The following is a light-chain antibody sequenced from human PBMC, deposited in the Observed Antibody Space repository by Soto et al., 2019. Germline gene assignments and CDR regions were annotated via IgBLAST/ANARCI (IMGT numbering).Light chain of an antibody. CDR3: QQSSDLPYT. CDR1: QSVSSRH. CDR2: GAS. Sequence: EIVLTQSPGTLSLSPRERASLSCRASQSVSSRHLAWYQQKPGQAPRLLIYGASSRATGIPDRFSGSGSVTDFTLTINRLEPEDFAVYYCQQSSDLPYTFGQGTKLEVK. V-gene: IGKV3-20*01. J-gene: IGKJ2*01.